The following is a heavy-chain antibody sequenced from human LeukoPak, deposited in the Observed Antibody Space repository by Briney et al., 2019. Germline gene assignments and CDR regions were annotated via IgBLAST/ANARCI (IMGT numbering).Heavy chain of an antibody. J-gene: IGHJ4*02. V-gene: IGHV4-34*01. D-gene: IGHD6-6*01. Sequence: PSETLSLTGAVYGGSFSGYYWSWIRQPPGKGLEWIGEINHSGSTNYNPSLKSRVTISVDTSKNQFSLKLSSVTAADTAVYYCARTGFIAARRQNRPVDYWGQGTLVTVSS. CDR3: ARTGFIAARRQNRPVDY. CDR2: INHSGST. CDR1: GGSFSGYY.